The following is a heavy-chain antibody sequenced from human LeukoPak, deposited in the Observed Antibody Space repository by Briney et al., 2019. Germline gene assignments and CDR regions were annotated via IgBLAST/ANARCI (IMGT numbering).Heavy chain of an antibody. Sequence: PSETLSLTCTVSGGSISSYYWSWIRHPPGKGLEWIGYMYYSGSTTYNPSLKSRVTISVDMSKNQFSLKLSSVTAADTAVYYCARHAGIRYFDWLRGRNQYNWFDPWGQGTLVTVSS. J-gene: IGHJ5*02. CDR2: MYYSGST. V-gene: IGHV4-59*08. CDR3: ARHAGIRYFDWLRGRNQYNWFDP. D-gene: IGHD3-9*01. CDR1: GGSISSYY.